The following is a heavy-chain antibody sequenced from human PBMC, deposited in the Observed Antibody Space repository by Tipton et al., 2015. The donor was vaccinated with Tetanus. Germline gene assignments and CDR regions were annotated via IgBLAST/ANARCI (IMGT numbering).Heavy chain of an antibody. J-gene: IGHJ4*02. D-gene: IGHD6-19*01. CDR1: GFTFDDYG. Sequence: RSLRLSCAASGFTFDDYGMHWVRQVPGKGLEWVSGVTWNSGVIAYADSVKGRLTISRDNAKNSLYLQMNSLRGEDTALYYCAKGKGIFSSDWRHYFDSWGQGTLVNVSA. CDR2: VTWNSGVI. V-gene: IGHV3-9*01. CDR3: AKGKGIFSSDWRHYFDS.